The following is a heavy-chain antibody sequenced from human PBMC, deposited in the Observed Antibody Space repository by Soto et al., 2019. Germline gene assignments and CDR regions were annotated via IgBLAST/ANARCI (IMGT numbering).Heavy chain of an antibody. CDR3: AKEGALGLYYFDY. V-gene: IGHV3-23*01. Sequence: LRLSCAASGFTASAYAMTWVRLAPEKGLEWVSTIVGSGRTFYGDSAKGRFTISRDNSKNTLYLQMNSLRPEDTAVYYCAKEGALGLYYFDYWGQGTLVTVSS. CDR2: IVGSGRT. J-gene: IGHJ4*02. CDR1: GFTASAYA. D-gene: IGHD3-10*01.